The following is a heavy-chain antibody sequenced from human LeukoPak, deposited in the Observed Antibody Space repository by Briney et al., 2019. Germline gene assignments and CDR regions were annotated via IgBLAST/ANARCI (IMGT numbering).Heavy chain of an antibody. V-gene: IGHV3-7*04. J-gene: IGHJ4*02. Sequence: GGSLRLSCAASGFTFRNYGMSWVRQAPGKGLEWVANINQDGSEKYYVDSVKGRFTISRDNARNSLYLQMNSLRAEDTAVYYCARVESGSIDYWGQGTLVTVSS. D-gene: IGHD3-22*01. CDR1: GFTFRNYG. CDR2: INQDGSEK. CDR3: ARVESGSIDY.